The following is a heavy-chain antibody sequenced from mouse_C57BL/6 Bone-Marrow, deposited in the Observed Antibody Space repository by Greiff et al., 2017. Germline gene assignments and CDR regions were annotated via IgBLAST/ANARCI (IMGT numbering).Heavy chain of an antibody. Sequence: VQLQQSGAELVKPGASVKLSCTASGFNIKDYYMHWVKQRTEQGLEWIGRIDPEDGETKYAQKFQGKATITADPSSNTAYMLLSSLTSEDAAVYYCGRTDYDYEGMDYWGQGTSVTVAS. CDR3: GRTDYDYEGMDY. J-gene: IGHJ4*01. D-gene: IGHD2-4*01. CDR1: GFNIKDYY. V-gene: IGHV14-2*01. CDR2: IDPEDGET.